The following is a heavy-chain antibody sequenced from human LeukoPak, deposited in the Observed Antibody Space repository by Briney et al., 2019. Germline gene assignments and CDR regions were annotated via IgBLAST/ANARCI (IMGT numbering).Heavy chain of an antibody. J-gene: IGHJ3*02. D-gene: IGHD2-2*02. V-gene: IGHV1-69*05. CDR1: GDTFSSYA. Sequence: SVKVSCKASGDTFSSYAITWVRQAPGQGLEWMGGIIPIFGTTNYAQKFQGRVTITTDESTSTAYMELSSLKSEDTAVYYCAREYTPERGSAFDIWGQGKMVTVSS. CDR3: AREYTPERGSAFDI. CDR2: IIPIFGTT.